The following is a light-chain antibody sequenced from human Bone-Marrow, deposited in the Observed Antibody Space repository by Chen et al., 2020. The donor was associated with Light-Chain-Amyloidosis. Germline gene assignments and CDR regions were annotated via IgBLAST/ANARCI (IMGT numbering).Light chain of an antibody. Sequence: SLDLTQPPAVSVSPGQTARITCSGDTLPMQYTYWYQRKPGQAPQLVISKDSQRPSGFPARFSGSSSGTIVTLTISGVQAEDEADYYCQAADSSDTYVIFGGGTKLTVL. CDR1: TLPMQY. CDR3: QAADSSDTYVI. V-gene: IGLV3-25*03. CDR2: KDS. J-gene: IGLJ2*01.